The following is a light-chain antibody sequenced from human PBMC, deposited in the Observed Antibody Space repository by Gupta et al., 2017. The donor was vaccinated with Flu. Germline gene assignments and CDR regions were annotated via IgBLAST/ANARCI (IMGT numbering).Light chain of an antibody. Sequence: YVLPQPPSVSVVPGPTATSTGGGDNIGRKAVHWSPQKSGQAPELVVYDDSDRPSGIPERFSGSKSGATATLTTLWVAPGDEADYFCQVGDRRGDKVVFGGGTKLTVL. CDR2: DDS. J-gene: IGLJ2*01. CDR3: QVGDRRGDKVV. V-gene: IGLV3-21*02. CDR1: NIGRKA.